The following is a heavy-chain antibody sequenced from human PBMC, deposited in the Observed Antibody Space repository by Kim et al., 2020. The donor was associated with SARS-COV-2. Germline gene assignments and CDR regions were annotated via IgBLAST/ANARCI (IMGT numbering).Heavy chain of an antibody. J-gene: IGHJ6*02. Sequence: ASVKVSCKASGYTFTSYGISWVRQAPGQGLEWMGWISAYNGNTNYAQKLQGRVTMTTDTSTSTAYMELRSLRSDDTAVYYCARIAGDGSGSWQSYGMDVWGQGTTVTVSS. CDR1: GYTFTSYG. CDR3: ARIAGDGSGSWQSYGMDV. V-gene: IGHV1-18*04. CDR2: ISAYNGNT. D-gene: IGHD3-10*01.